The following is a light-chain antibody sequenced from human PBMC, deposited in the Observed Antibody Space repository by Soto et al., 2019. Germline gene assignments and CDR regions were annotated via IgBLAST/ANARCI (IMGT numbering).Light chain of an antibody. V-gene: IGKV1-5*03. J-gene: IGKJ3*01. CDR2: KAS. CDR1: QSISSW. Sequence: DIQMTQSPSTLSASVGDRVTITCRASQSISSWLAWYQQKPGKAPKLLIYKASSLESGGPSRFSGSGSGTEFTLTISSLQPDDFATYFCQQYSGYPFTFGPGTKVYIK. CDR3: QQYSGYPFT.